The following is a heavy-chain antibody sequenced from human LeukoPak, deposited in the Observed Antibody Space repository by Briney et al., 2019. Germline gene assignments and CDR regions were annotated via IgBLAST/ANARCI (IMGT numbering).Heavy chain of an antibody. D-gene: IGHD2-2*01. V-gene: IGHV3-30-3*01. CDR3: ARDPTYSYCSSTSCYPDY. CDR1: GFTFSSYA. J-gene: IGHJ4*02. CDR2: ISYDGSNK. Sequence: GGSLRLSCAASGFTFSSYAMHLVRQAPGKGLEWVAVISYDGSNKYYADSVKGRFTISRDNSKNTLYLQMNSLRAEDTAVYYCARDPTYSYCSSTSCYPDYWGQGTLVTVSS.